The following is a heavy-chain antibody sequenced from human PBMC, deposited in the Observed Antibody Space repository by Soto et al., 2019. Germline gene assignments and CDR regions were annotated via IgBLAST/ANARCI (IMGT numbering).Heavy chain of an antibody. CDR3: ARIRTHPITWLDT. V-gene: IGHV5-10-1*01. D-gene: IGHD5-18*01. CDR1: GYGVTSYG. J-gene: IGHJ5*02. CDR2: IDPRDSYT. Sequence: PGESLKGSCNCSGYGVTSYGISWLRQMPGKGLEWMGMIDPRDSYTNYSPYSQGHVTISADKSISTAYLQWRSLKASDTAMSYCARIRTHPITWLDTWGPGTLVKVSS.